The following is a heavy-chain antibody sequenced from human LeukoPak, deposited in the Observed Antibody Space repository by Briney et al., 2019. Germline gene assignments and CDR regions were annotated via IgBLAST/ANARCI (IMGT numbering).Heavy chain of an antibody. CDR3: AKVGSSGYFSPPHAFDI. CDR2: IIPIFGTA. D-gene: IGHD3-22*01. V-gene: IGHV1-69*01. CDR1: GGTFSSYA. J-gene: IGHJ3*02. Sequence: ASVKVSCKASGGTFSSYAISWVRQAPGQGLEWMGGIIPIFGTANYAQKFQGRVTITADESTSTAYMELSSLRSEDTAVYYCAKVGSSGYFSPPHAFDIWGQGTMVTVSS.